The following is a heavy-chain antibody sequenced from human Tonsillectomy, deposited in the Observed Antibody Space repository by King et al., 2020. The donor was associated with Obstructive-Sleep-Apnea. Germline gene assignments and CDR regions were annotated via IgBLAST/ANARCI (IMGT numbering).Heavy chain of an antibody. J-gene: IGHJ4*02. Sequence: QLVQSGAEVKKPGASVKVSCKVSGYTLTELSMHWVRQAPGEGLEWMGGFDPEDGETIYAQKFQGRVTMTEDTSTDTAYMELSSLRSEDTAVYYCATAPGDYYGSGSYYNYWGQGTLVTVSS. CDR1: GYTLTELS. CDR2: FDPEDGET. D-gene: IGHD3-10*01. CDR3: ATAPGDYYGSGSYYNY. V-gene: IGHV1-24*01.